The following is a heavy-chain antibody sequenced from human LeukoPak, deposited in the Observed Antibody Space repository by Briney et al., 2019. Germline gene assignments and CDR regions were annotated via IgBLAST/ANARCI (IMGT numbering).Heavy chain of an antibody. CDR2: MNPNSGNT. D-gene: IGHD2-15*01. V-gene: IGHV1-8*02. CDR1: GYTFTSYD. CDR3: ARDVIVGYCSGGRCPGAFDI. Sequence: ASVKVSCKASGYTFTSYDINWVRQATGQGLEWMGWMNPNSGNTGYAQKFQGRVTMTRNTSISTDYMELSSLRSEDTAVYYCARDVIVGYCSGGRCPGAFDIWGQGTMVTVSS. J-gene: IGHJ3*02.